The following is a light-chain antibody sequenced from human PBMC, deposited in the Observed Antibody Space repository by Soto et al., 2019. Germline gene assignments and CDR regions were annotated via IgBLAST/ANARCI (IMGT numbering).Light chain of an antibody. Sequence: EIVLTQSPGTLSLSPGERATLSYRASQIIMRKYLAWYQQHPGQPPRLLIYGISTRATGIPARFSGSGSGTEFSLTISSLQSEDFAVYYCQQYSKWPITFGQGTRLEIK. CDR1: QIIMRKY. V-gene: IGKV3-15*01. J-gene: IGKJ5*01. CDR2: GIS. CDR3: QQYSKWPIT.